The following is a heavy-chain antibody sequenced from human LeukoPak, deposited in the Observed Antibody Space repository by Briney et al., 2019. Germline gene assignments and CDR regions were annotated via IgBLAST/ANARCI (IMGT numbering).Heavy chain of an antibody. D-gene: IGHD4-17*01. V-gene: IGHV3-21*01. CDR3: ARPTTVTTISADAFDI. J-gene: IGHJ3*02. CDR1: GFTFRRYA. Sequence: GGSLRLSCAASGFTFRRYAMNWVRQAPGKGLEWVSSISSGGTYKYYADSVKGRFTISRDNAQNSLYLQMNSLRAEDSSVYYCARPTTVTTISADAFDIWGQGTMVTVSS. CDR2: ISSGGTYK.